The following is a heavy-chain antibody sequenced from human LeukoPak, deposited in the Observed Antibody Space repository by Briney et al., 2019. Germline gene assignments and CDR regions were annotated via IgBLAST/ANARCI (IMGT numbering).Heavy chain of an antibody. CDR1: GFIFSDHY. CDR2: ISSTSSYT. CDR3: ARGPLGYSGYDQGSSDY. Sequence: GGSLRLPCAASGFIFSDHYMSWIRQVPGKGLEWVSYISSTSSYTNYADSVKGRFTISRDNAKNSLYLQMNSLRAEDTAVYYCARGPLGYSGYDQGSSDYWGQGTLVTVSS. V-gene: IGHV3-11*06. D-gene: IGHD5-12*01. J-gene: IGHJ4*02.